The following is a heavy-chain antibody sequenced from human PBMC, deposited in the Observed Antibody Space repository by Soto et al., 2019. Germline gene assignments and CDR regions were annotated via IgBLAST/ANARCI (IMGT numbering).Heavy chain of an antibody. CDR2: ISGSGAST. V-gene: IGHV3-23*01. Sequence: EVQLLESGGGLVQPGGSLRLSCAASGVTFSSYAMSWVRQAPGKGLEWVSAISGSGASTYYADSVKGRFTISRDNSKNTLYLQMNSLRTEDTAVYYCAHFDWFIDYWGQGTLVTVSS. CDR1: GVTFSSYA. D-gene: IGHD3-9*01. CDR3: AHFDWFIDY. J-gene: IGHJ4*02.